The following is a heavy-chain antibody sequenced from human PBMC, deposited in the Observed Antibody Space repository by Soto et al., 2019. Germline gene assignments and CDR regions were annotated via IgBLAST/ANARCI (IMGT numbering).Heavy chain of an antibody. CDR3: ARKYTSSWSRPYYFDY. Sequence: GGSLRLSCAASGFTFNNYGMIWVRQAPGKGLEWISYISSSSSTIYYADSVKGRFTISRDKAKDSLYLQMNSLRAEDTAVYYCARKYTSSWSRPYYFDYWGQGTLVTVSS. J-gene: IGHJ4*02. D-gene: IGHD6-13*01. V-gene: IGHV3-48*01. CDR1: GFTFNNYG. CDR2: ISSSSSTI.